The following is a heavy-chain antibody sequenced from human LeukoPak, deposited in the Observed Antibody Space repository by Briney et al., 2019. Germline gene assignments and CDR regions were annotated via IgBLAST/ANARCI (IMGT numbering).Heavy chain of an antibody. J-gene: IGHJ6*04. V-gene: IGHV3-21*01. D-gene: IGHD2-21*01. CDR1: GFTFSSYG. Sequence: GGSLRLSCAASGFTFSSYGMNWVRQAPGKGLEWVSSITSSSSYIYYADSVKGRFTISRDNAKNSLYLQMNSLRAEDTAVYYCARDNGDVVAPLLDVWGKGITVTISS. CDR2: ITSSSSYI. CDR3: ARDNGDVVAPLLDV.